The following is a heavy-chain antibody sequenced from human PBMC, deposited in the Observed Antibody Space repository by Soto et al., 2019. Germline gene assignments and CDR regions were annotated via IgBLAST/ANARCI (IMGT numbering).Heavy chain of an antibody. Sequence: QPGGSLRLSCAASGFTFSSYAMNWVRQAPGKGLEWVSVISGSGDSTYYADSVKGRFTISRDNSKNTLYLQMNSLRAEDTAVYYFARDTQYYDILTGDGAFDIWGQGTMVTVSS. CDR2: ISGSGDST. J-gene: IGHJ3*02. V-gene: IGHV3-23*01. CDR3: ARDTQYYDILTGDGAFDI. D-gene: IGHD3-9*01. CDR1: GFTFSSYA.